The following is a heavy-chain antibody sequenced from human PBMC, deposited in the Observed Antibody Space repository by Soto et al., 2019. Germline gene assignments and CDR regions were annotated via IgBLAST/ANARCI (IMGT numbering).Heavy chain of an antibody. CDR3: AGTPGSHYDFWSGPYHYGMDV. V-gene: IGHV1-69*06. CDR1: GGTFSSYA. Sequence: SVKVSCKASGGTFSSYAISWVRQAPGQGLEWMGGIIPIFGTANYAQKFQGRVTITADKSTSTAYMELSSLRSEDTAVYYCAGTPGSHYDFWSGPYHYGMDVWGQGTTVTVSS. D-gene: IGHD3-3*01. J-gene: IGHJ6*02. CDR2: IIPIFGTA.